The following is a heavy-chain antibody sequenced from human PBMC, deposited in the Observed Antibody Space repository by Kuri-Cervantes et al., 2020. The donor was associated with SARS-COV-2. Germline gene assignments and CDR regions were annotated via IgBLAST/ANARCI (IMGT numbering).Heavy chain of an antibody. V-gene: IGHV1-2*02. CDR1: GYTFTGYY. CDR3: ARDRESYNPGDYYGMDV. CDR2: INPNSGGT. D-gene: IGHD1-1*01. J-gene: IGHJ6*02. Sequence: ASVKVSCKASGYTFTGYYMHWVRQAPGQGLEWMGWINPNSGGTNYAQKLQGRVTMTTDTSTSTAYMELRSLRSDDTAVYYCARDRESYNPGDYYGMDVWGQGTTVTVSS.